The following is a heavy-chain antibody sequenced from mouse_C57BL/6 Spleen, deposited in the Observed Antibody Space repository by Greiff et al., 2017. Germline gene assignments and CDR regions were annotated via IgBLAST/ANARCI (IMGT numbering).Heavy chain of an antibody. CDR2: IEPENGDT. Sequence: VHLQQPGAELVRPGASVKLSCTASGFNIKDDYMNWVKQRPELGLEWIGWIEPENGDTEYASKFQGKATITADTSSNTAYLQRSSLTTEDTAVYYLTNDFSDWGQGALVTVSA. CDR3: TNDFSD. D-gene: IGHD6-2*01. V-gene: IGHV14-4*01. J-gene: IGHJ3*01. CDR1: GFNIKDDY.